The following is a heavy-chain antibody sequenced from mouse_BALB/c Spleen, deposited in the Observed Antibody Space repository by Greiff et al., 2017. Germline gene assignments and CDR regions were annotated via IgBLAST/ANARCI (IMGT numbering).Heavy chain of an antibody. V-gene: IGHV2-9*02. J-gene: IGHJ2*01. CDR3: ARDRAYRYDGGYFDY. D-gene: IGHD2-14*01. CDR2: IWAGGST. Sequence: QVQLQQSGPGLVAPSQSLSITCTVSGFSLTSYGVHWVRQPPGKGLEWLGVIWAGGSTNYNSALMSRLSISKDNSKSQVFLKMNSLQTDDTAMYYCARDRAYRYDGGYFDYWGQGTTLTVSS. CDR1: GFSLTSYG.